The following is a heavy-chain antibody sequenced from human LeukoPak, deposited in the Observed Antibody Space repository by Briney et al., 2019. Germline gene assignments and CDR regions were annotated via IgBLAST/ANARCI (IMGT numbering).Heavy chain of an antibody. CDR3: ARDHEGYSYGTFGY. CDR2: ISSSSSYI. Sequence: GGSLRLPCAASGFTFSSYSMNWVRQAPGKGLEWVSSISSSSSYIYYADSVKGRFTISRDNAKNSLYLQMNSLRAEDTAVYYCARDHEGYSYGTFGYWGQGTLVTVSS. J-gene: IGHJ4*02. CDR1: GFTFSSYS. V-gene: IGHV3-21*01. D-gene: IGHD5-18*01.